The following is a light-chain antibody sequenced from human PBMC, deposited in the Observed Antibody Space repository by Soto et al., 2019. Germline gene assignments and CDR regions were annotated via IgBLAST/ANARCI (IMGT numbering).Light chain of an antibody. CDR3: SSYAGSNNLV. CDR1: SSDVGGYNY. Sequence: QSMLTQPPSASGSPGQSVTISCTGTSSDVGGYNYVSWYQQHPGKAPKLMIYEVSKRPSGVPDRFSGSKSGNTASLTVSGLQAEYEADFYCSSYAGSNNLVFGGGTKLTVL. J-gene: IGLJ2*01. V-gene: IGLV2-8*01. CDR2: EVS.